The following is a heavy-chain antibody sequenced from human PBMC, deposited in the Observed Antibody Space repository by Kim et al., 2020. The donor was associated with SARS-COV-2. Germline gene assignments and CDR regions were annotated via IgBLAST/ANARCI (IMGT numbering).Heavy chain of an antibody. J-gene: IGHJ4*02. Sequence: KCQGRVTMARDTSTSTLYMELSSLGSEDTAVYYCARGGHYDFWSGYPFDYWGQGTLVTVSS. CDR3: ARGGHYDFWSGYPFDY. V-gene: IGHV1-46*01. D-gene: IGHD3-3*01.